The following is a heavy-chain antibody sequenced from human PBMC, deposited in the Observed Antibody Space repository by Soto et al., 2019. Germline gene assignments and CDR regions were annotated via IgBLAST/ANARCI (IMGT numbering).Heavy chain of an antibody. V-gene: IGHV1-69*12. CDR2: IMPIFRTP. D-gene: IGHD3-3*02. Sequence: QVQLEQSGAEVKKPGSSVKVSCKASGGTFSNSAISWVRQAPGQGLEWLGGIMPIFRTPDYAQKFQGRVTITADESTTTAYMELSGPTSDDSAVYYCGRDKDRLQLGGNYYYIWDVWGQGNTVTVSS. CDR1: GGTFSNSA. CDR3: GRDKDRLQLGGNYYYIWDV. J-gene: IGHJ6*02.